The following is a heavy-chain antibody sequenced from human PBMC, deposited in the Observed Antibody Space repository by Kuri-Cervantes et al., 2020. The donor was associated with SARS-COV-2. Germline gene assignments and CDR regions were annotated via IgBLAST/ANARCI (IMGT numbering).Heavy chain of an antibody. CDR3: ASRPYSSGWYEGIDY. CDR1: GYTFTSYY. CDR2: INPSGGST. J-gene: IGHJ4*02. V-gene: IGHV1-46*01. D-gene: IGHD6-19*01. Sequence: ASVKVSCKASGYTFTSYYMHWVRQAPGQGLEWMGIINPSGGSTSYAQKFQGRVTITADESTSTAYMELSSLRSEDTAVYYCASRPYSSGWYEGIDYWGQGALVTVSS.